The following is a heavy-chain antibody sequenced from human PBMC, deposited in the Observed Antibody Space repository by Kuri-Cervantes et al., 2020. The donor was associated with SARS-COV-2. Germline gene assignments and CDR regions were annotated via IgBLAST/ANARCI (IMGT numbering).Heavy chain of an antibody. V-gene: IGHV4-34*01. D-gene: IGHD3-3*01. CDR3: ARHRLKRITIFGVITASAFDY. Sequence: GSLRLSCAVYGESFSGYYWTWIRQPPGKGLEWIGEINHRGSADYNPSLKSRVTISVDTSKNQFSLKLSSVTAADTAVYYCARHRLKRITIFGVITASAFDYWGQGTRVTVSS. J-gene: IGHJ4*02. CDR2: INHRGSA. CDR1: GESFSGYY.